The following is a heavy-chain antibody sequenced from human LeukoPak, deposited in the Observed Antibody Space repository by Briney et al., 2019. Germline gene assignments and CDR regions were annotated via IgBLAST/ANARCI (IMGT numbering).Heavy chain of an antibody. D-gene: IGHD2-2*01. Sequence: GASVKVSCKASGYTFTSYGISWVRQAPGQGLEWMGWISAYNGNTNYAQKLQGRVTMTTDTSTSTAYMELRSLRSDDTAVYYCARVGVPAAMLVGDYYYGMDVWGKGTTVTVSS. CDR3: ARVGVPAAMLVGDYYYGMDV. J-gene: IGHJ6*04. CDR1: GYTFTSYG. V-gene: IGHV1-18*04. CDR2: ISAYNGNT.